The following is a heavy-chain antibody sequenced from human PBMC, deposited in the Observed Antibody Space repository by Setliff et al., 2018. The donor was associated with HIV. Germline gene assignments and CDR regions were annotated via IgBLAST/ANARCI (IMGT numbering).Heavy chain of an antibody. J-gene: IGHJ4*02. V-gene: IGHV3-7*01. D-gene: IGHD6-19*01. Sequence: GGSLRLSCAASGLTFSTNWMSWVRQAPGKGPEWVANRNQDGSDKYYVPSVKGRFTISRDNSKNTLFLQMNSLRTEDTAVYYCAKNFYSSPWSPLDYWGQGTLVTVSS. CDR1: GLTFSTNW. CDR2: RNQDGSDK. CDR3: AKNFYSSPWSPLDY.